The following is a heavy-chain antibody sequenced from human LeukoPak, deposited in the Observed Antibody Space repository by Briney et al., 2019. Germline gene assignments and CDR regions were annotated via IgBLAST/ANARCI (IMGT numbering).Heavy chain of an antibody. CDR2: ISGGSGNR. CDR1: GFNFNDYA. V-gene: IGHV3-23*01. CDR3: AKKLFTGMGFYFDS. D-gene: IGHD3-10*01. J-gene: IGHJ4*02. Sequence: GGSLRLSCAASGFNFNDYAMTWVRQAPGKGLEWVSGISGGSGNRDYGDSVKGRFTISRDNSKNTLYLQMNSLRAGDTALYYCAKKLFTGMGFYFDSWGQGTLVTVSS.